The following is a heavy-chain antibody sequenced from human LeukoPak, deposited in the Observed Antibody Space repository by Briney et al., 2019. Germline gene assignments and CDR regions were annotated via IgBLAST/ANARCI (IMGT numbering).Heavy chain of an antibody. D-gene: IGHD6-6*01. J-gene: IGHJ6*03. Sequence: GGSLRLSCAASGFTFDDYAMHWVRQAPGKGLEWVSGISWNSGSIDYADSVKGRFTISRDNAKNSLYLQMNSLRAEDTALYYCARVQLVDYYYYSYMDVWGEGTTVTVSS. V-gene: IGHV3-9*01. CDR3: ARVQLVDYYYYSYMDV. CDR1: GFTFDDYA. CDR2: ISWNSGSI.